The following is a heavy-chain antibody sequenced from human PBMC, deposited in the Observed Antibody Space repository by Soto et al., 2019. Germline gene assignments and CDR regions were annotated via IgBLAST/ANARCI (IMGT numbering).Heavy chain of an antibody. V-gene: IGHV3-48*03. D-gene: IGHD2-15*01. CDR2: ISSTVM. J-gene: IGHJ4*02. Sequence: VESGGGLVQPGGSLRLSCAASGFTFSSYEMNWVRQAPGKGLEWVSYISSTVMYYTDSVKGRFTISRDNARNSLYLQMNSLRAEDTAVYYCAREARGGGYFDYWGPGTPVTVSS. CDR1: GFTFSSYE. CDR3: AREARGGGYFDY.